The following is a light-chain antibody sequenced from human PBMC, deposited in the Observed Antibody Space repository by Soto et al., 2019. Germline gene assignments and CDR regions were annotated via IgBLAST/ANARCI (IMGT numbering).Light chain of an antibody. J-gene: IGKJ4*01. CDR1: QSISSW. CDR2: KAS. Sequence: DIQMTQSPSTLSASVGDRVTIGCRASQSISSWLAWYQQKPGKAPKLLIYKASILESGVPSRFSGSGSATEFNLTISSLQPEDFASYYCQQYETFPLTFCGGTKVEIK. V-gene: IGKV1-5*03. CDR3: QQYETFPLT.